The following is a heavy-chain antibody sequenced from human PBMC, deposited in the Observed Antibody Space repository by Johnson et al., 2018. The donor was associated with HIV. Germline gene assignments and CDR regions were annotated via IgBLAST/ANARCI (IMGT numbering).Heavy chain of an antibody. D-gene: IGHD1-26*01. CDR3: ARGEGYSGSYHRREAFDI. J-gene: IGHJ3*02. CDR2: LSYAGSNK. CDR1: GFTFISYA. V-gene: IGHV3-30-3*01. Sequence: QMMLVESGGVVVQPGRSLILSCAASGFTFISYAMHWVRLAPGKGLAWVAVLSYAGSNKYYGDAVKGRFTISRENSKNTLYLKMNSLRAGETAVYYCARGEGYSGSYHRREAFDIWGEGTMVTVSS.